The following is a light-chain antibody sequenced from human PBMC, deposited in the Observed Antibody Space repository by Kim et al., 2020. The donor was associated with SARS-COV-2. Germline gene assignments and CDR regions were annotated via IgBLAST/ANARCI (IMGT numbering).Light chain of an antibody. CDR1: QGISSY. CDR2: AAS. CDR3: QQYYSYPRT. J-gene: IGKJ4*01. Sequence: AIRMTQSPSSLSASTGDRVTITCRASQGISSYLAWYQQKPGKAPKLLIYAASTLQSGVPSRFSGSGSGTDFTLTISCLQSEDFATYNYQQYYSYPRTFGGGTKVEV. V-gene: IGKV1-8*01.